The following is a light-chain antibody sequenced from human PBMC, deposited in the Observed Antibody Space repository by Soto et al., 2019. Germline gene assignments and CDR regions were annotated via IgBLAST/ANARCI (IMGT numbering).Light chain of an antibody. J-gene: IGKJ5*01. CDR3: QQYGSSPIT. V-gene: IGKV3-20*01. Sequence: EIVLTQSPGTLSLSPGERATLSCRVSQSVDSSYLAWYQQKPGQAPRLLIYDASARATGIPDRFSGSGSGTDFTLTISRLEPEDFAVYYCQQYGSSPITFGQGTRLEIK. CDR1: QSVDSSY. CDR2: DAS.